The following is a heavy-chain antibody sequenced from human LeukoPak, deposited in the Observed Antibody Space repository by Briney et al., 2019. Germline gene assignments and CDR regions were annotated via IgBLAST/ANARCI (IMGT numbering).Heavy chain of an antibody. D-gene: IGHD2-2*02. J-gene: IGHJ4*02. V-gene: IGHV4-61*02. CDR2: IYTSGST. Sequence: SQTLSLTCTVSGGSISSGSYYWSWIRQPAGKGLEWIGRIYTSGSTNYNPSLKSRVTISVDTSKNQFSLKLSSVTAADTAVYYCARDLGYCSSTSCYKLEPLGYWGQGTLVTVSS. CDR3: ARDLGYCSSTSCYKLEPLGY. CDR1: GGSISSGSYY.